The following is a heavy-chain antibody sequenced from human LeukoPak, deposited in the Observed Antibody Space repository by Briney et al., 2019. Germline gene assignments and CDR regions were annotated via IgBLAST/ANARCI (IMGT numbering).Heavy chain of an antibody. CDR2: ITSSSNYI. CDR3: AKDRSDYSNYALGVLDY. Sequence: GGSLRLSCEAAGFSFRDYPMGWVRQAPGKGLEWVSSITSSSNYIYYADSVKGRFTISRDNSKNTLYLQMNSLRAEDTAVYYCAKDRSDYSNYALGVLDYWGQGTLVTVSS. CDR1: GFSFRDYP. V-gene: IGHV3-21*01. J-gene: IGHJ4*02. D-gene: IGHD4-11*01.